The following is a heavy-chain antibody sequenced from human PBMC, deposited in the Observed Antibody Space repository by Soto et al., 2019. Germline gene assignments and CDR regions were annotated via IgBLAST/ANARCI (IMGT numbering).Heavy chain of an antibody. CDR2: ISGYDGHT. V-gene: IGHV1-18*01. J-gene: IGHJ5*02. Sequence: QVQLVQSGTEVKKPGASVKVSCKASGYSFVRYDISWVRQAPGQGLEWMGWISGYDGHTRYALKFQDRVTMTSDTSTSTVYMELRSLTLDDTAVYYCARKVFSPRWLDPWGEGTLVTVSS. CDR3: ARKVFSPRWLDP. CDR1: GYSFVRYD.